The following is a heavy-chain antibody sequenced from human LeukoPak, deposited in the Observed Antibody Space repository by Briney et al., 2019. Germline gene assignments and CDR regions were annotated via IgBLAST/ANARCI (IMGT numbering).Heavy chain of an antibody. CDR2: ISYDGSNK. CDR1: GFTFSSYA. V-gene: IGHV3-30-3*01. J-gene: IGHJ4*02. D-gene: IGHD3-10*01. Sequence: GGSLRLSCAASGFTFSSYAMHWVRQAPGKGLEWVAVISYDGSNKYYADSVKGRFTISRDNSKNTLYLQMNSLRAEDTAVYYCARDQIGSGKQREDSFDYWGQGTLVTVSS. CDR3: ARDQIGSGKQREDSFDY.